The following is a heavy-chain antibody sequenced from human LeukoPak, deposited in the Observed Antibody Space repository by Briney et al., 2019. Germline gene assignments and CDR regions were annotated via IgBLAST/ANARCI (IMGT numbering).Heavy chain of an antibody. J-gene: IGHJ3*02. D-gene: IGHD6-19*01. CDR2: ISSSNSFK. V-gene: IGHV3-21*01. CDR1: GFPFDTYP. Sequence: GSLRLSCAASGFPFDTYPMNWVRQAPGKGLEWVASISSSNSFKNYADSVKGRFTISRDNAQNSLYLQMSSLRAEDTGLYYCATMGEQWLLKDIWGQGTMVIVSS. CDR3: ATMGEQWLLKDI.